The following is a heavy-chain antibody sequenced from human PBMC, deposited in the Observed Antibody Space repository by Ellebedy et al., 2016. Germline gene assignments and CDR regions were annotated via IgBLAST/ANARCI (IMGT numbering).Heavy chain of an antibody. D-gene: IGHD5-18*01. CDR3: TTSSIQLWSFDF. CDR2: ISDDGSKK. J-gene: IGHJ4*02. Sequence: GESLKISXVGSGFTFNDYNMHWVRQALGKGLEWVAVISDDGSKKFYAESLKGRFTISRDDSKRTVYLQMNSLRADDTAIYYCTTSSIQLWSFDFWGQGILVTVSS. CDR1: GFTFNDYN. V-gene: IGHV3-30*03.